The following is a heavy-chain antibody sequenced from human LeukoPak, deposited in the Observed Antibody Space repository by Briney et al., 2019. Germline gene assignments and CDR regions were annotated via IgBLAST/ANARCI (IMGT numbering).Heavy chain of an antibody. CDR3: ARLLPASLHYFDY. Sequence: GGSLRLSCAVSGFSVSSSYLAWVRQTPEKGLEWISVIYGGGSTYSADSVEGRFTISRDSSNNALYLQMNRLRVEDTAVYYCARLLPASLHYFDYWGQGSLVTASS. CDR2: IYGGGST. D-gene: IGHD2-15*01. J-gene: IGHJ4*02. CDR1: GFSVSSSY. V-gene: IGHV3-53*01.